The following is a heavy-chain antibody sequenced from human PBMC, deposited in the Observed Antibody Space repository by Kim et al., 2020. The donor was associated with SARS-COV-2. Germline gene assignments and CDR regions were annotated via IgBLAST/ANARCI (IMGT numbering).Heavy chain of an antibody. D-gene: IGHD3-10*01. J-gene: IGHJ3*02. CDR3: ARDPRGGWFGSDDAFDI. Sequence: LKSRVTRSGDKSKNQFSLKLSSVTAADTAVYYCARDPRGGWFGSDDAFDIWGQGTMVTVSS. V-gene: IGHV4-4*02.